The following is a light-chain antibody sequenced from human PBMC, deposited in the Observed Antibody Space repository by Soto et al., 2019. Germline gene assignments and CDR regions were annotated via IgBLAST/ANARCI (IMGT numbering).Light chain of an antibody. J-gene: IGKJ3*01. CDR1: QSVSSY. CDR3: QQRSNWLFT. Sequence: EIVLTQSPATLSLSPGERATLSCRASQSVSSYLAWYQQQPGQAPRLLIYDASNRATGIPARLSGSGSGTDFTLTISRVEPEHLAVYYCQQRSNWLFTFGPGTKVHIK. V-gene: IGKV3-11*01. CDR2: DAS.